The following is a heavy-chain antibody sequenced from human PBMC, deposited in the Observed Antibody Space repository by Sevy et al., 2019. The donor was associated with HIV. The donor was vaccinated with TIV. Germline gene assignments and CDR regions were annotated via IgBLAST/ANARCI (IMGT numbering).Heavy chain of an antibody. CDR2: INSDSDTM. Sequence: GGSLRLSCVASGFPFNYYAMTWVRQAPGKGLEWILYINSDSDTMYYGDSVKGRFTLSRDNAKNSLYLQMKSLRDEDTAVYYCARERGTYYDTSGYPYLLEAGFDYWGQGTLVTVSS. J-gene: IGHJ4*02. CDR1: GFPFNYYA. D-gene: IGHD3-22*01. CDR3: ARERGTYYDTSGYPYLLEAGFDY. V-gene: IGHV3-48*02.